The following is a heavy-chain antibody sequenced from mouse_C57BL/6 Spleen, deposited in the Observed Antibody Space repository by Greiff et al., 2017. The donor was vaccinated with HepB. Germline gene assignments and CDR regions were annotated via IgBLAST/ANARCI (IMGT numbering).Heavy chain of an antibody. D-gene: IGHD2-3*01. CDR1: GYTFTSYW. V-gene: IGHV1-55*01. CDR2: IYPGSGST. CDR3: ARGGYDDYYLDY. J-gene: IGHJ4*01. Sequence: VQLQQPGAELVRPGASVKMSCKASGYTFTSYWITWVKQRPGQGLEWIGDIYPGSGSTNYNEKFKSKATLTVETSSSTDYMQLSSLTSEDSAVYYCARGGYDDYYLDYWGQGTSVTVSS.